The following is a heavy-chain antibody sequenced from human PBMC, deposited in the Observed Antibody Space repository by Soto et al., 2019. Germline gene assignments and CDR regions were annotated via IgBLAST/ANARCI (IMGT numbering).Heavy chain of an antibody. Sequence: QVRLVQSGSEVKEPGASVRVSCKASGYTFTSYDFNWFRQATGQGLEWLGWMNPKTGDTGYAQKFQGRVTMTRSTAISTAYMELSSLRSEDTAVYYCARGERGGSYVDPWGQGTPVIVSS. CDR1: GYTFTSYD. J-gene: IGHJ5*02. CDR2: MNPKTGDT. CDR3: ARGERGGSYVDP. V-gene: IGHV1-8*01. D-gene: IGHD1-26*01.